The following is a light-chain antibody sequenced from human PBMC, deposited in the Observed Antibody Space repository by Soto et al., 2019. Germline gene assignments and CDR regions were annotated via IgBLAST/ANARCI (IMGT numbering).Light chain of an antibody. Sequence: ESVLAQSPGTLSLSPGERATLSCRASQSVSSSFLAWYQQKPGQAPRLLIYGASRRATGIPDRYSGSGSGTDFTLTINRLELEDFAVYYCQQYGSSFTFGPGTRLEIK. J-gene: IGKJ5*01. V-gene: IGKV3-20*01. CDR1: QSVSSSF. CDR3: QQYGSSFT. CDR2: GAS.